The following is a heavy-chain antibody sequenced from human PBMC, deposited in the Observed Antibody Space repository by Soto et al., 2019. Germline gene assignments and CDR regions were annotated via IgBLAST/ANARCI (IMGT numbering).Heavy chain of an antibody. D-gene: IGHD3-10*01. J-gene: IGHJ4*02. CDR3: AREVVRGVRRGLDY. CDR2: IYYSGST. Sequence: SETLSLTCTVSGGSISSGGYYWSWIRQHPGKGLEWIGYIYYSGSTYYNPSLKSRVTISVDTSKNQFSLKLSSVTAADTAVYYCAREVVRGVRRGLDYWGQGTLVTVSS. CDR1: GGSISSGGYY. V-gene: IGHV4-31*03.